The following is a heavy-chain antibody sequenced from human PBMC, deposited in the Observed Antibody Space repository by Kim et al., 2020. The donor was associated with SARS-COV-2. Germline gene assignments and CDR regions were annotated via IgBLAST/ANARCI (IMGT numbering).Heavy chain of an antibody. D-gene: IGHD3-3*01. V-gene: IGHV2-5*02. CDR2: IYWDDDE. J-gene: IGHJ3*01. CDR3: AHSGEVGQRLAFDV. Sequence: SGPTLVKRTQTLTLTCNVFGFSLSDNGVSVGWIRQSPGKALEWLGHIYWDDDERYNPSVEGRFTITKDTSKNQVVLTMTNVDTVDTGTYFCAHSGEVGQRLAFDVWGQGAPVTVSS. CDR1: GFSLSDNGVS.